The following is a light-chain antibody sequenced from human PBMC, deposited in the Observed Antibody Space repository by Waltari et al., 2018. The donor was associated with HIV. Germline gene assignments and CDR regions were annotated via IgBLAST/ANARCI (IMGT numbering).Light chain of an antibody. V-gene: IGLV6-57*04. J-gene: IGLJ2*01. CDR1: GRHIASYY. CDR3: QSYDLNIVG. CDR2: EDT. Sequence: NFILTQPHSVSESPGKTVTISCTRSGRHIASYYVQLHQQRPDSAPTTVIYEDTKSPAGVPDRFSGASDSCSNAASLTSSGLQTDEEADDYCQSYDLNIVGLGGGTKLTVL.